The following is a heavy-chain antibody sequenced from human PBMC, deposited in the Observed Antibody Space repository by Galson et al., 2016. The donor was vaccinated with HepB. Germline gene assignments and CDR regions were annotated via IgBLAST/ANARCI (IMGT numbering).Heavy chain of an antibody. V-gene: IGHV3-33*05. J-gene: IGHJ4*02. D-gene: IGHD3-16*01. CDR1: GFTFTSYG. Sequence: SLRLSCAASGFTFTSYGFHWVRQAPGKGLEWVAVTQYDGGNKYYADSVMGRFTISRDNSQNILYLQMNNLRADDTAVYCCARDWDGLGGVLSGYCDYWGQGTLVTVSS. CDR3: ARDWDGLGGVLSGYCDY. CDR2: TQYDGGNK.